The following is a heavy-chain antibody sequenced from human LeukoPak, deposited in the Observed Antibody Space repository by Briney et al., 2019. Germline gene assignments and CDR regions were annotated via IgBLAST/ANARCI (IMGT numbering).Heavy chain of an antibody. V-gene: IGHV3-30*18. D-gene: IGHD6-13*01. CDR1: GFTFSRYG. CDR3: AKDQVGSSWSFQLFDY. Sequence: GGSLRLSCAASGFTFSRYGMYWVRQAPGKGLEWVAVISYDGSNKYYGDSVKGRFTISRDNSKNTLYLQMNSLRAEDTAVYYCAKDQVGSSWSFQLFDYWGQGTLVTVSS. J-gene: IGHJ4*02. CDR2: ISYDGSNK.